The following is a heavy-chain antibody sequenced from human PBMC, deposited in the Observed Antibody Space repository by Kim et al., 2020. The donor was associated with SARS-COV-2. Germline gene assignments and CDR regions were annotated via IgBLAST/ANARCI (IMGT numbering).Heavy chain of an antibody. V-gene: IGHV3-23*01. J-gene: IGHJ4*02. CDR3: AREQDYGDLLTLDY. D-gene: IGHD4-17*01. Sequence: AYSVTGRFTISRDNSKNTLYLQVNSLGAEDTAVYYCAREQDYGDLLTLDYWGQGTLVTVSS.